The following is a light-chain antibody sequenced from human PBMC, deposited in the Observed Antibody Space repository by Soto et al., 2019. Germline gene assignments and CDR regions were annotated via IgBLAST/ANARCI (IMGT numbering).Light chain of an antibody. CDR1: QSISSY. Sequence: DIQMTQSPSSLSASVGDRVTITCRASQSISSYLNWYQQKPGKAPKLLIYAGSSLQSGVPSRFSGSGSGTEFTLTISSLQPEDFATYYCQQRYSTPRTFGQGTKVEIK. V-gene: IGKV1-39*01. CDR3: QQRYSTPRT. J-gene: IGKJ1*01. CDR2: AGS.